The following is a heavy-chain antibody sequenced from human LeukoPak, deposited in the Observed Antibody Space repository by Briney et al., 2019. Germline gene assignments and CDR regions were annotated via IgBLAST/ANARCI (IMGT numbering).Heavy chain of an antibody. CDR2: INTDGSST. V-gene: IGHV3-74*01. CDR1: GFTFSSYW. Sequence: GGSLRLSYAASGFTFSSYWMHWVRQAPGKGLVWVSRINTDGSSTSYADSVKGRFTISRDNAKNTLYLQMNSLRAEDTAVYYCARDQRTMTRRMDVWGQGTTVTVSS. D-gene: IGHD2-2*01. CDR3: ARDQRTMTRRMDV. J-gene: IGHJ6*02.